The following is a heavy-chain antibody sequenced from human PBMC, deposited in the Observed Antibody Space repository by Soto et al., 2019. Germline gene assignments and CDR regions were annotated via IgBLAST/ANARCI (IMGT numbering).Heavy chain of an antibody. Sequence: GASVKVSCKASGYTFTSYYMHWVRQAPGQGLEWMGIINPSGGSTSYAQKFQGRVTMTRDTSTSTVYMELSSLRSEDTAVYYCARAQQPGTEGRNWFDPWGQGTLVTVSS. J-gene: IGHJ5*02. CDR3: ARAQQPGTEGRNWFDP. CDR2: INPSGGST. D-gene: IGHD6-13*01. CDR1: GYTFTSYY. V-gene: IGHV1-46*01.